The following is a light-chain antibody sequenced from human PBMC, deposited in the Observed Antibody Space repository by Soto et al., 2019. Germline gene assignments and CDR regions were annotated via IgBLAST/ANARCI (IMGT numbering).Light chain of an antibody. CDR3: QQYNDWPPA. V-gene: IGKV3-15*01. Sequence: ETVMTQSPATLSLSPGERATLSCRASQSVSSKLVWYQQKPGQAPRFLIYGASTRATGIPARFRGSGPGTEFTLTIDSLQSEDFAVYYCQQYNDWPPAFGGGTKVDI. J-gene: IGKJ4*02. CDR2: GAS. CDR1: QSVSSK.